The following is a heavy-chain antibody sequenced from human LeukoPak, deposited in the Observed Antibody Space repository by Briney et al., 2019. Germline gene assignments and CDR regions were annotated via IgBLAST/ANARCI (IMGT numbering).Heavy chain of an antibody. CDR3: ARRIVVVPTAMGAFDY. V-gene: IGHV4-38-2*02. Sequence: PSETLSLTCTVSGYSLSSGYYWGWIRQPPGKGLEWIGSVYHSGGTYYNPSLKGRVTISVDTSKNQFSLKLNSVTAADTAVYYCARRIVVVPTAMGAFDYWGQGALVTVSS. D-gene: IGHD2-2*01. CDR1: GYSLSSGYY. CDR2: VYHSGGT. J-gene: IGHJ4*02.